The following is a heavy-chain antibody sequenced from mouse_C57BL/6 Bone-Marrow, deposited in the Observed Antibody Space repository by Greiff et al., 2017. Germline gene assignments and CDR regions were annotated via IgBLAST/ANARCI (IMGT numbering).Heavy chain of an antibody. J-gene: IGHJ3*01. CDR2: INPSSGYT. CDR3: ASPLYGSSPAWFSY. V-gene: IGHV1-7*01. Sequence: QVQLQQSGAELAKPGASVKLSCKASGYTFTSYWMHWVKQRPGQGLEWIGYINPSSGYTKYNQKFKDKATLTADKSSSTAYMQLSSLTYEDSAVYFCASPLYGSSPAWFSYWGQGTLVTVSA. D-gene: IGHD1-1*01. CDR1: GYTFTSYW.